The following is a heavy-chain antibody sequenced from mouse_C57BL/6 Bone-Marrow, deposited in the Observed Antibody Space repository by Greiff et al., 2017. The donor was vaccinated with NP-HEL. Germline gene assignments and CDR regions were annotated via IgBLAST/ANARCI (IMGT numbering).Heavy chain of an antibody. J-gene: IGHJ4*01. V-gene: IGHV2-2*01. CDR3: ARNPIYPGYAMDY. Sequence: VQLQQSGPGLVQPSQSLSITCTVSGFSFTSYGVRWVRQSPGKGLEWLGVIWSGGSTDYNVAFISSLSISKDNSKSQVFFKMNSLQADDTAIYYCARNPIYPGYAMDYWGQGTSVTVSS. CDR2: IWSGGST. CDR1: GFSFTSYG.